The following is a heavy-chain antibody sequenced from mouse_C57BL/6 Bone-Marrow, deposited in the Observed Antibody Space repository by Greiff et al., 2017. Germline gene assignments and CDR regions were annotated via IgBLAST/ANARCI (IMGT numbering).Heavy chain of an antibody. Sequence: VQLQQSGAELARPGASVKMSCKASGYTFTSYTMHWVKQRPGQGLEWIGYINPSSGYTKYNQKFKDKATLTADKSSSTAYMQLSSLTSEDSAVYYCAINYYGSSYRFAYWGQGTLVTVSA. J-gene: IGHJ3*01. CDR1: GYTFTSYT. V-gene: IGHV1-4*01. CDR2: INPSSGYT. D-gene: IGHD1-1*01. CDR3: AINYYGSSYRFAY.